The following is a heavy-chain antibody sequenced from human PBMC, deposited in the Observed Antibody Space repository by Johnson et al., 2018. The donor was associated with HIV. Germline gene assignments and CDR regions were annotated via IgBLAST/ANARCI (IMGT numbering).Heavy chain of an antibody. Sequence: VQLVESGGGLVQPGGSLRLSCAASGFTFSSYAMSWVRQAPGKGLEWVSRINSDGSSTTYADSVKGRFTISRDNAKNTLYLQMNSLRAEDTAVYYCPREGRGRIDAFDIWGQGTMVTVSS. J-gene: IGHJ3*02. V-gene: IGHV3-74*01. D-gene: IGHD3-16*01. CDR1: GFTFSSYA. CDR2: INSDGSST. CDR3: PREGRGRIDAFDI.